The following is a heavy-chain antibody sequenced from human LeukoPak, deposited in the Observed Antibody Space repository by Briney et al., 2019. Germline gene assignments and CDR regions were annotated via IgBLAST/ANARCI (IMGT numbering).Heavy chain of an antibody. D-gene: IGHD3-22*01. Sequence: GGSLRLSCAASGFTFSSYGMHWVRQAPGKGLEWVAVIWYDGSNKYYADSVKGRFTISRDNSKNTLYLQMNSLRAEDTAVYYCARGRAHYYDSSGYPDYWGQGTLVTVSS. J-gene: IGHJ4*02. CDR3: ARGRAHYYDSSGYPDY. V-gene: IGHV3-33*01. CDR2: IWYDGSNK. CDR1: GFTFSSYG.